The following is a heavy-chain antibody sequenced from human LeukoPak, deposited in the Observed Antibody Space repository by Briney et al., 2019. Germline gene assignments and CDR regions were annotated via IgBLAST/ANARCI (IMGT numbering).Heavy chain of an antibody. V-gene: IGHV3-30*18. D-gene: IGHD2-21*02. CDR1: GFTFGSYG. Sequence: GGSLRLSCAASGFTFGSYGMHWVRQAPGKGLEWVAVISYDGSNKYYADSVKGRFTISRDNSKNTLYLQMNSLRAEDTAVYYCAKLAVHSVVVTLGAFDIWGQGTMVTVSS. CDR2: ISYDGSNK. J-gene: IGHJ3*02. CDR3: AKLAVHSVVVTLGAFDI.